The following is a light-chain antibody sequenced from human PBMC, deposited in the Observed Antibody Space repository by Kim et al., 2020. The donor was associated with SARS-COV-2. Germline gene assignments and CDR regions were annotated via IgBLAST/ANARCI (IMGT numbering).Light chain of an antibody. CDR3: QQYYSTPQT. J-gene: IGKJ5*01. CDR2: WAS. Sequence: IVMTQSPDSLAVSLGERATINCKSSQSVLFSSNNKNYLAWYQQKPGQPPKLLIYWASTQESGVPDRFSGSGSGTDFTLTISRLQAEDVAVYHCQQYYSTPQTFGQGTRLEIK. CDR1: QSVLFSSNNKNY. V-gene: IGKV4-1*01.